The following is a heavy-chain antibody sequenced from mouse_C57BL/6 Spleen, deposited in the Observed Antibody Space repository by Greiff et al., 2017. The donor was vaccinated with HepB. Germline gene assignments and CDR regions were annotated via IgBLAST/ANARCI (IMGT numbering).Heavy chain of an antibody. CDR1: GYTFTSYW. D-gene: IGHD1-1*01. V-gene: IGHV1-69*01. Sequence: QVQLQQPGAELVMPGASVKLSCKASGYTFTSYWMHWVKQRPGQGLEWIGEIDPYDSYTNYNQKFKGKSTLTVDKSSSTAYMQLSSLTSEDSAVYYCARQDYGSSPCYFDYWGQGTTLTVSS. CDR2: IDPYDSYT. CDR3: ARQDYGSSPCYFDY. J-gene: IGHJ2*01.